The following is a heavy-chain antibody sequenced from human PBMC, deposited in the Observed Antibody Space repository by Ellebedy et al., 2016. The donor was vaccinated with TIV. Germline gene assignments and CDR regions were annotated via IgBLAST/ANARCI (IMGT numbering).Heavy chain of an antibody. Sequence: SETLSLXXAVYGGSFSGYYWSWIRQPPGKGLEWIGEINHSGSTNYNPSLKSRVTISVDTSKNQFSLKLSSVTAADTAVYYCARGIAGSDVWGQGTTVTVSS. CDR1: GGSFSGYY. CDR2: INHSGST. J-gene: IGHJ6*02. D-gene: IGHD2-21*01. V-gene: IGHV4-34*01. CDR3: ARGIAGSDV.